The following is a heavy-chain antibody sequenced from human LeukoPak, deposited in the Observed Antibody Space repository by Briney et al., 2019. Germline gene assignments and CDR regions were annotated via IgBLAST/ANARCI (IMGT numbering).Heavy chain of an antibody. J-gene: IGHJ4*02. CDR2: IYYSGST. Sequence: SETLSLTCTVSGGSISSDYWSWIRQHPGKGLEWIGYIYYSGSTYYNPSLKSRVTISVDTSKNQFSLKLSSVTAADTAVYYCARDPSSSYFDYWGQGTLATVSS. V-gene: IGHV4-59*06. CDR1: GGSISSDY. CDR3: ARDPSSSYFDY.